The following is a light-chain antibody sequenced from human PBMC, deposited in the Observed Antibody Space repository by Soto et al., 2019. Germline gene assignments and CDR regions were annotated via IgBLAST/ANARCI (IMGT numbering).Light chain of an antibody. CDR3: LLYYGAAQLV. Sequence: QSVLTQPASVSGSPGQSITISCSGSSSDIGDYDYVSWYQQHPGKAPKLIIYEVSNRPSGVSDRFSGSKSGNTAPLTISGLQAEDEADYYCLLYYGAAQLVFGGGTKLTVL. CDR1: SSDIGDYDY. CDR2: EVS. J-gene: IGLJ3*02. V-gene: IGLV2-14*01.